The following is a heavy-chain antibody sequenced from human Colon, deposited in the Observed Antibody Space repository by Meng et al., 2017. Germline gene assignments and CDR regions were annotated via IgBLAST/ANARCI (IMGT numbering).Heavy chain of an antibody. CDR1: GDSISRDIW. Sequence: VLRQESGPALVKPSGTLTLTCLVSGDSISRDIWWSWVRQHPGKGLEWIGEVYHRGDTNYNPSLKSRVDISVDKSKNQFYLSLFSVTAADTAVYYCGRDQGRELINHWGQGTLVTVSS. J-gene: IGHJ4*02. CDR3: GRDQGRELINH. V-gene: IGHV4-4*02. D-gene: IGHD1-7*01. CDR2: VYHRGDT.